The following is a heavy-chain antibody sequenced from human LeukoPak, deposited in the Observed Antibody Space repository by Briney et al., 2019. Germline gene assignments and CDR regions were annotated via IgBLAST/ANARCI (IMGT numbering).Heavy chain of an antibody. Sequence: SGGSLRLSCAASGFTFSDYYMSWIRQAPGKGLEWVSYISSSSYTNYADSVKGRFTISRDNAKNSLYLQMNSLRAEDTAVYYCARRLTTGGFFDCWGQGTLVTVSS. CDR2: ISSSSYT. V-gene: IGHV3-11*06. CDR3: ARRLTTGGFFDC. J-gene: IGHJ4*02. D-gene: IGHD4-11*01. CDR1: GFTFSDYY.